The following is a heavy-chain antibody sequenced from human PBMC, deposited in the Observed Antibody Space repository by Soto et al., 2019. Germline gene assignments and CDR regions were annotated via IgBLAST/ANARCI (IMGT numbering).Heavy chain of an antibody. Sequence: GGSLRLSCAASGFTFSNYAMSWVRQAPGKGLEWVSAIGTRDDIFYADSVKGRFTISRDNSKNTLYLQMNGLRADDTAVYYCAIDRGSSLYHWFDPCGQGTLVTVSS. V-gene: IGHV3-23*01. CDR2: IGTRDDI. CDR1: GFTFSNYA. D-gene: IGHD6-13*01. J-gene: IGHJ5*02. CDR3: AIDRGSSLYHWFDP.